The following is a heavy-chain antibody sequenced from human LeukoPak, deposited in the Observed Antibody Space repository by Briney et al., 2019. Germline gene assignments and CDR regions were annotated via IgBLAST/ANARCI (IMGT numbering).Heavy chain of an antibody. Sequence: VASVKVSCEASGDTFSINDINWLRQATGQGLEWMGWMNPNSGNTGYAQKFQGRVTMTRNTSISTAYMELTDLRSEDTAVYYCARVTAAGTWTFDIWGQGTTVTVSS. V-gene: IGHV1-8*01. CDR1: GDTFSIND. CDR2: MNPNSGNT. D-gene: IGHD6-13*01. J-gene: IGHJ3*02. CDR3: ARVTAAGTWTFDI.